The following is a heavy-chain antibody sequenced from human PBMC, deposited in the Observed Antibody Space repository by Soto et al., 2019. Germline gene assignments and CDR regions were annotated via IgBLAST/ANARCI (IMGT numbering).Heavy chain of an antibody. Sequence: PSQALSLTCAISGDSVSSCSAAWHWIRQSPSRGFEWLGRTKYRSKWYVDYAVSVKSRATISPDTTENQVSLQLNSVTPEDTAVYYCGRGTVAFGMDVWGQGTAVTVSS. CDR1: GDSVSSCSAA. CDR2: TKYRSKWYV. D-gene: IGHD4-4*01. V-gene: IGHV6-1*01. J-gene: IGHJ6*02. CDR3: GRGTVAFGMDV.